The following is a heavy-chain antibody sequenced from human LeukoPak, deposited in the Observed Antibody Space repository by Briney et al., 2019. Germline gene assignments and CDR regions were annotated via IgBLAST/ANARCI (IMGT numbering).Heavy chain of an antibody. Sequence: GGSLRLSCAASGFTFSSYSMNWVRQAPGKGLEWVAAISTTSGNIYYADSVKGRFTISRDNSKNTLYLQMNSLRAEDTAVYYCARGLDNYGSGSSDWGQGTLVTVSS. CDR2: ISTTSGNI. J-gene: IGHJ4*02. CDR3: ARGLDNYGSGSSD. CDR1: GFTFSSYS. V-gene: IGHV3-21*01. D-gene: IGHD3-10*01.